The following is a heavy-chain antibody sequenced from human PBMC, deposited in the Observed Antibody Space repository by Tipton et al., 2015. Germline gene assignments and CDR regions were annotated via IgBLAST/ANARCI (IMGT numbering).Heavy chain of an antibody. J-gene: IGHJ4*02. CDR1: GGSVSGGSYY. Sequence: TLSLTCTVSGGSVSGGSYYWSWIRQPPGRGLEWIGYIYYGGSTNYNPSLKSRVTMSVDTSKNQFSLHLSSVTAADTAVYYCAREVWYYDSSGYDYWGQGTLVTVSS. CDR3: AREVWYYDSSGYDY. CDR2: IYYGGST. V-gene: IGHV4-61*01. D-gene: IGHD3-22*01.